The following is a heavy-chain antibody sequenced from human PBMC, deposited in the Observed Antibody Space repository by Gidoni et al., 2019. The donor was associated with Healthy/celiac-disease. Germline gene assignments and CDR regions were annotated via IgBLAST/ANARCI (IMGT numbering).Heavy chain of an antibody. D-gene: IGHD2-15*01. J-gene: IGHJ4*02. CDR2: ISSSSSYI. Sequence: EVQLVESGGGLVTPGGSLRLSCAASGFTFSSYSMNWVRQAPGKGLEWVSYISSSSSYIYYADSVKGRFTISRDNAKNSLYLQMNSLRAEDTAVYYCARDREGDMRMDYWGQGTLVTVSS. V-gene: IGHV3-21*01. CDR1: GFTFSSYS. CDR3: ARDREGDMRMDY.